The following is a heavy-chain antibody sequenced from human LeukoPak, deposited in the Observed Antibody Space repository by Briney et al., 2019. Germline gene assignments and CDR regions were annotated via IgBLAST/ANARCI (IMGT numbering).Heavy chain of an antibody. D-gene: IGHD4-23*01. CDR2: ISYDGSNK. CDR3: ARSASGGNFLDLVVQYYAMDV. Sequence: GGSLRLSCAASGFTFSGYAMHWVRQAPGKGLEWMAVISYDGSNKYYADSVKGRFTISRDNSKNTLYLQMSSLRGEDTAVFYCARSASGGNFLDLVVQYYAMDVWGQGTTVTVSS. CDR1: GFTFSGYA. V-gene: IGHV3-30-3*01. J-gene: IGHJ6*02.